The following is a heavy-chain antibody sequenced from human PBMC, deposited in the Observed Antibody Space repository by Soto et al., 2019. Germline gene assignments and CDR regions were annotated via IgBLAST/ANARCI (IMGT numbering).Heavy chain of an antibody. Sequence: QVQLVESGGGVVQPGRSLRLTCAASGFTFSSNGMHWVRQAPGKGLEWVALIAYDGSKTYYGDSVRGRFTISRDNSENTPFLQMNSLSAEDTAVYYCARWVGGSMFDNSGKYDSWGQGTLVTVSS. CDR3: ARWVGGSMFDNSGKYDS. D-gene: IGHD3-22*01. J-gene: IGHJ5*01. CDR2: IAYDGSKT. CDR1: GFTFSSNG. V-gene: IGHV3-30*03.